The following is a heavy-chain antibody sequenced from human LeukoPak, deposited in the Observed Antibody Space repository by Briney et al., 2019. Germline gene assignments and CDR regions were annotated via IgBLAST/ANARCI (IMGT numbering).Heavy chain of an antibody. Sequence: GGSLRLSCAASGFTFDDYGMSWVRQAPGKGLEWVSGINWNGGSTTYADSVKGRFTISRDNAKNSLYLQMNSLRAEDTAVYYCARDEQSWGFWSGYSRNTAFDIWGQGTMVTVSS. CDR1: GFTFDDYG. CDR3: ARDEQSWGFWSGYSRNTAFDI. CDR2: INWNGGST. V-gene: IGHV3-20*04. D-gene: IGHD3-3*01. J-gene: IGHJ3*02.